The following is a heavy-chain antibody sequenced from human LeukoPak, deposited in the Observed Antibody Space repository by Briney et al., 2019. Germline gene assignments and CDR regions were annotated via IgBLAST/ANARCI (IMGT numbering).Heavy chain of an antibody. CDR3: ARGESGMDV. CDR2: IYHSGST. D-gene: IGHD1-26*01. J-gene: IGHJ6*04. V-gene: IGHV4-30-2*01. CDR1: GGSISSGGYS. Sequence: SQTLSLTCAVSGGSISSGGYSWSWIRQPPGKGLEWIGYIYHSGSTYYSPSLKSRVTISVDRSKNQFSLKLSSVTAADTAVYYCARGESGMDVWGKGTTVTVSS.